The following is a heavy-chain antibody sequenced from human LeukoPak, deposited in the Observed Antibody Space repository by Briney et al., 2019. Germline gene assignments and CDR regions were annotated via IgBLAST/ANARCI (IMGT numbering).Heavy chain of an antibody. V-gene: IGHV1-69*13. CDR2: IIPIFGTA. CDR3: ARTGEGYGDLDY. J-gene: IGHJ4*02. CDR1: GGTFSSYA. D-gene: IGHD4-17*01. Sequence: SVKVSCKASGGTFSSYAISWVRQAPRQGLEWMGGIIPIFGTANYAQKFQGRVTITADESTSTAYMELSSLRSEDTAVYYCARTGEGYGDLDYWGQGTLVTVSS.